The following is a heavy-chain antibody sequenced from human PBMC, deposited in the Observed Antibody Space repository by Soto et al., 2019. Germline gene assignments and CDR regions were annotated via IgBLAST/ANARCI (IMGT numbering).Heavy chain of an antibody. CDR2: IRSKANSYAT. V-gene: IGHV3-73*01. Sequence: GGSLRLSCAASGFTFSGSAMHWVRQASGKGLGWVGRIRSKANSYATAYTASVEGRFTISRDDSKNTAYLQMNSLKTEDTAVYYCTRTYYFGSGSYRKGFDYWGQGSLVTVSS. J-gene: IGHJ4*02. CDR3: TRTYYFGSGSYRKGFDY. D-gene: IGHD3-10*01. CDR1: GFTFSGSA.